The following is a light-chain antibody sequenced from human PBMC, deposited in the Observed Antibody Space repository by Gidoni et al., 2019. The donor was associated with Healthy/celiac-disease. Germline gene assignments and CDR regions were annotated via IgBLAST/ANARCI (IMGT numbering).Light chain of an antibody. V-gene: IGKV2-28*01. Sequence: DIVMTQSPLSLPVTPGEPASISCRSSKSLLHSNGYNYLDWYLQKPGQSPQLLIYLGSNRASGVTDRFSGSGSGTDFTLKISRVEDEDVGVYYCMQALQTWTFGQGTKVEIK. CDR2: LGS. J-gene: IGKJ1*01. CDR1: KSLLHSNGYNY. CDR3: MQALQTWT.